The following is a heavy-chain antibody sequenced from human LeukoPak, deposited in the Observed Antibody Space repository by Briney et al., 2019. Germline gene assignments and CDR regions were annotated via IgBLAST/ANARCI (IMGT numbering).Heavy chain of an antibody. V-gene: IGHV3-48*03. Sequence: GGSLRLSCAASGFTFSSYEMNWVRQAPGKGLEWVSYISSSGSTIYYADSVKGRFTISRDNAKNSLYLQMNSLRAEDTAVYYCARDAASGSSWLPKPDYWGQGTLVTVFS. D-gene: IGHD6-13*01. J-gene: IGHJ4*02. CDR1: GFTFSSYE. CDR2: ISSSGSTI. CDR3: ARDAASGSSWLPKPDY.